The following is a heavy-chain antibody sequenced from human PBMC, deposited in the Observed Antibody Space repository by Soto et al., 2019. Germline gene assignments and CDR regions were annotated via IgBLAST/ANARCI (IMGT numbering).Heavy chain of an antibody. CDR3: ARILNAYYGMDV. CDR2: INPNSGGT. V-gene: IGHV1-2*02. Sequence: ASVKVSCKASGYTFSAYYMHWVRQAPGQGLEWMGWINPNSGGTNQAQKFQGRVTMTRDTSINTAYMELISLTSDDTAVYYCARILNAYYGMDVWGQGTTVTVSS. D-gene: IGHD2-21*01. J-gene: IGHJ6*02. CDR1: GYTFSAYY.